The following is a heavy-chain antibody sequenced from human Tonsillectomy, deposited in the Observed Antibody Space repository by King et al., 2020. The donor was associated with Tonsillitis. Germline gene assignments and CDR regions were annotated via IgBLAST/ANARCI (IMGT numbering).Heavy chain of an antibody. CDR2: MNPNSGDT. CDR3: ARMTDFTTTCWFDP. CDR1: GYTFTSHD. Sequence: QLVQSGAEVKKPGASVKVSCKASGYTFTSHDINWVRQAAGQGLEWMGWMNPNSGDTGYAQKFQGRVTMTRDTSITTAYMELSSLTSEDTAVYYCARMTDFTTTCWFDPWGQGTLVTVSS. J-gene: IGHJ5*02. V-gene: IGHV1-8*02. D-gene: IGHD3-22*01.